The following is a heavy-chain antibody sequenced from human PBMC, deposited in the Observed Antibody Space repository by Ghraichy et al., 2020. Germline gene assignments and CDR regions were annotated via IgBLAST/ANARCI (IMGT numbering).Heavy chain of an antibody. CDR2: INHSGST. J-gene: IGHJ6*03. CDR1: GGSFSGYY. Sequence: SETLSLTCAVYGGSFSGYYWSWIRQPPGKGLEWIGEINHSGSTNYNPSLKSRVTISVDTSKNQFSLKLSSVTAADTAVYYCARRTLRFLFDYYYMDVWGKGTTVTVSS. V-gene: IGHV4-34*01. D-gene: IGHD3-3*01. CDR3: ARRTLRFLFDYYYMDV.